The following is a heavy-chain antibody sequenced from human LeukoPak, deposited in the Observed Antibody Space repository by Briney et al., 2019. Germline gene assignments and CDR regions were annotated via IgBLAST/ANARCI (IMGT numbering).Heavy chain of an antibody. CDR2: INHSGST. D-gene: IGHD4-17*01. J-gene: IGHJ4*02. CDR1: GGSFSGYY. Sequence: PSETLSLTCAVYGGSFSGYYWSWIRQPPGKGLEWIGEINHSGSTNYNPSLKSRVTISVDTSKNQFSLKLSSVTAADTAVYYCARHPGVAGDYAVNVIDYWGQGTLVTVSS. CDR3: ARHPGVAGDYAVNVIDY. V-gene: IGHV4-34*01.